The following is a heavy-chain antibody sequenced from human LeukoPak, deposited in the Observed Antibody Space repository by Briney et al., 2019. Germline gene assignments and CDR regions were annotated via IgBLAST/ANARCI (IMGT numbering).Heavy chain of an antibody. D-gene: IGHD4-17*01. CDR2: IYHSGST. CDR1: GYSISSGYY. V-gene: IGHV4-38-2*02. Sequence: PSETLSLTCAVSGYSISSGYYWGWIRQPPGKGLERIGSIYHSGSTYYNPSLKSRVTISVDTSKNQFSLKLSSVTAADTAVYYCARDRVTVTTGWFDPWGQGTLVTVSS. J-gene: IGHJ5*02. CDR3: ARDRVTVTTGWFDP.